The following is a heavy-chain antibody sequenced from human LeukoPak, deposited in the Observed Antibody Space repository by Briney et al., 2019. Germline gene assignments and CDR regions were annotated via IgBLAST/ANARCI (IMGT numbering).Heavy chain of an antibody. Sequence: SETLSLTCAVYGGSFSGYYWSWIRQPPGKGLEWIGEINHSGSTNYNPSLKSRVTISVDTSKNQFSLKLSSATAADTAVYYCAREGVYYYGSGSYYWRSYYYYMDVWGKGTTVTVSS. D-gene: IGHD3-10*01. V-gene: IGHV4-34*01. CDR2: INHSGST. CDR3: AREGVYYYGSGSYYWRSYYYYMDV. J-gene: IGHJ6*03. CDR1: GGSFSGYY.